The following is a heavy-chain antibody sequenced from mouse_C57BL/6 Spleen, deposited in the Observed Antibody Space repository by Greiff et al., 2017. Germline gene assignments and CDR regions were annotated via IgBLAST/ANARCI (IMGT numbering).Heavy chain of an antibody. Sequence: QVHVKQSGAELARPGASVKMSCKASGYTFTSYTMHWVKQRPGQGLEWIGYINPSSGYTKYNQKFKDKATLTADKSSSTAYMQLSSLTSEDSAVYYCARPGTDAMDYWGQGTSVTVCS. CDR2: INPSSGYT. D-gene: IGHD4-1*01. V-gene: IGHV1-4*01. J-gene: IGHJ4*01. CDR3: ARPGTDAMDY. CDR1: GYTFTSYT.